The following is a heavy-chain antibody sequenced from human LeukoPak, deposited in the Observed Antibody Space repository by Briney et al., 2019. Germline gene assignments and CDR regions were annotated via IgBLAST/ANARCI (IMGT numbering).Heavy chain of an antibody. D-gene: IGHD1-26*01. V-gene: IGHV4-4*09. CDR1: GGSISSYY. Sequence: SETLSLTCTVSGGSISSYYWSWIRQPPGKGLEWIGYIYTSGSTNYNPSLKSRVTISVDTSKNQLSLKLSSVTAADTAVYYCAGIVGATTQQFDYWGQGTLVTVSS. CDR3: AGIVGATTQQFDY. J-gene: IGHJ4*02. CDR2: IYTSGST.